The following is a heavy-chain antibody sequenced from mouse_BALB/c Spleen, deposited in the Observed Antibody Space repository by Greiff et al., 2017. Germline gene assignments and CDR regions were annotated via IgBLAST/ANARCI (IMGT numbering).Heavy chain of an antibody. J-gene: IGHJ3*01. CDR3: ARKGNPAWFAY. V-gene: IGHV5-9-3*01. CDR2: ISSGGSYT. CDR1: GFTFSSYA. Sequence: EVQGVESGGGLVKPGGSLKLSCAASGFTFSSYAMSWVRQTPEKRLEWVATISSGGSYTYYPDSVKGRFTISRDNAKNTLYLQMSSLRSEDTAMYYCARKGNPAWFAYWGQGTLVTVSA.